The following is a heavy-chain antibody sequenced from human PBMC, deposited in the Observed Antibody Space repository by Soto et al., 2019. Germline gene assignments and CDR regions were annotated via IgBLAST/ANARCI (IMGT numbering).Heavy chain of an antibody. CDR2: IYYSGST. Sequence: SETLSLTCTVSGGSISSSYYWSWIRQPPGKGLEWIGYIYYSGSTNYNPSLKSRVTISVDTSKNQFSLKLSSVTAADTAVYYCARRDIVVVPAAMPGLYYYYYYMDVWGKGTTVTVSS. J-gene: IGHJ6*03. D-gene: IGHD2-2*01. CDR1: GGSISSSYY. CDR3: ARRDIVVVPAAMPGLYYYYYYMDV. V-gene: IGHV4-59*08.